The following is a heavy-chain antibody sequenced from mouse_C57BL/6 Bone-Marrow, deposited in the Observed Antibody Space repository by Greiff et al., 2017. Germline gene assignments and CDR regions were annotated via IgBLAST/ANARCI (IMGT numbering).Heavy chain of an antibody. Sequence: DVKLVESGGGLVQPGGSLKLSCAASGFTFSDYYMYWVRQTPEKRLEWVAYISNGGGSTYYPDTVKGRFTISRDNAKNTLYLQMSRLKSEDTAMYYCARGTYDYGSRRYFDVWGTGTTVTVSS. V-gene: IGHV5-12*01. J-gene: IGHJ1*03. D-gene: IGHD1-1*01. CDR2: ISNGGGST. CDR3: ARGTYDYGSRRYFDV. CDR1: GFTFSDYY.